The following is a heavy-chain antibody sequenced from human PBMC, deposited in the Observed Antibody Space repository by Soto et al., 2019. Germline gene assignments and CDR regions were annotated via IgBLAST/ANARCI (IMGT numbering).Heavy chain of an antibody. CDR3: ARGAQPPRNYGNWFDP. J-gene: IGHJ5*02. CDR2: INHSGST. Sequence: SETLSLTCAVYGGSLSGYYWSWIRQPPGKGLEWIGEINHSGSTNYNPSLKSRVTISVDTSKNQFSLKLSSVTAADTAVYYCARGAQPPRNYGNWFDPWGQGTLVTVSS. D-gene: IGHD4-4*01. V-gene: IGHV4-34*01. CDR1: GGSLSGYY.